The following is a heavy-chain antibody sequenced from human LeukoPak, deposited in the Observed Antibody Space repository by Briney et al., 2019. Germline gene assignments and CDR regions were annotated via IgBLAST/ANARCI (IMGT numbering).Heavy chain of an antibody. J-gene: IGHJ4*02. CDR3: ARGGGYSYGPFDY. Sequence: GGSLRLSCAASGFTFSSYAMHWVRQAPVKVLEWVAVISYDGSNKYYADSVKGRFTISRDNSKNTLYLQMNSLRAEDTAVYYCARGGGYSYGPFDYWGQGTLVTVSS. CDR1: GFTFSSYA. V-gene: IGHV3-30-3*01. CDR2: ISYDGSNK. D-gene: IGHD5-18*01.